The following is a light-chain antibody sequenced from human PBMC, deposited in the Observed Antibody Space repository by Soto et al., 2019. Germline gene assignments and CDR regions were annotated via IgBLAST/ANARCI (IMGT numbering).Light chain of an antibody. V-gene: IGLV2-14*01. J-gene: IGLJ1*01. Sequence: QSVLTQPASVSGSPGQSITISCNGTSSDIGGSNWVSWYQQHPGRAPKLIIFVVSGRPSGVSDRFSGSRSDNAASLTISGLQPEDEADYYCTSHSSSGTLAVFATGTKLTVL. CDR2: VVS. CDR1: SSDIGGSNW. CDR3: TSHSSSGTLAV.